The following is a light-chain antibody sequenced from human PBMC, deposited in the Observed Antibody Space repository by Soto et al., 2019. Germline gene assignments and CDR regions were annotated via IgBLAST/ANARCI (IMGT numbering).Light chain of an antibody. Sequence: EVLMTQSPDTLYVSPGERVTLSCRASQSISSPYLAWYQQKPGQAPRLLIDGASSRATGVPDRFSGSGSGTDFTLTISRLEPEDFAVYYCQQYDSWTFGQGTKVDIK. J-gene: IGKJ1*01. CDR2: GAS. V-gene: IGKV3-20*01. CDR3: QQYDSWT. CDR1: QSISSPY.